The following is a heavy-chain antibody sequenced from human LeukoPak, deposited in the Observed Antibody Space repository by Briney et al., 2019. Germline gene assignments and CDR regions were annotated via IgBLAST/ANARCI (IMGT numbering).Heavy chain of an antibody. V-gene: IGHV3-7*03. CDR3: ARGGLIQRHAFDV. CDR1: GFTFSSYW. Sequence: RGSLRLSCAASGFTFSSYWMSWVRQAPGKGLEWVANIKQDGSEKYYVDSVKGRFTISRDNAKNSLYLQMNSLRGEDTALYYCARGGLIQRHAFDVWGQGTMVTVSS. D-gene: IGHD1-1*01. J-gene: IGHJ3*01. CDR2: IKQDGSEK.